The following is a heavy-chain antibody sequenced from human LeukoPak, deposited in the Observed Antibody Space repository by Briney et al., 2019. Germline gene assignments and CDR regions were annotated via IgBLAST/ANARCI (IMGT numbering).Heavy chain of an antibody. V-gene: IGHV4-61*08. CDR3: ARERAKGWYCSGGSCRERGFDY. CDR2: IYYSGST. D-gene: IGHD2-15*01. J-gene: IGHJ4*02. Sequence: SETLSLTCTVSGGSISSFYWSWFYWSWIRQPPGKGLEWIGYIYYSGSTNYNPSLKSRVTISVGTSKNQFSLKLSSVTAADTAVYYCARERAKGWYCSGGSCRERGFDYWGQGTLVTVSS. CDR1: GGSISS.